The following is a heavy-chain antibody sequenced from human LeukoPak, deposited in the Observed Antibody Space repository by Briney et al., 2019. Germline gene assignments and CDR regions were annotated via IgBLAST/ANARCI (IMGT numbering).Heavy chain of an antibody. D-gene: IGHD3-10*01. J-gene: IGHJ4*02. CDR2: ISGDGGSA. CDR3: AKASSGSSSRPVDY. V-gene: IGHV3-43*02. Sequence: GGSLRFSCVASGFTFHDYAMSWVRQVPGKGLEWDSLISGDGGSASYAGSVKGRFTISRDNSKNSLYLQMNSLRTEDTAFYYCAKASSGSSSRPVDYWGQGTLVTVSS. CDR1: GFTFHDYA.